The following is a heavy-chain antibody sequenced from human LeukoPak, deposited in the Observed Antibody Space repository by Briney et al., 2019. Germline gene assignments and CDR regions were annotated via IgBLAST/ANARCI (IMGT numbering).Heavy chain of an antibody. CDR1: GGTFSSYA. V-gene: IGHV1-2*02. D-gene: IGHD1-26*01. J-gene: IGHJ5*02. Sequence: ASVKVSCKASGGTFSSYAISWVRQAPGQGLEWMGWINPNSGGTNYAQKFQGRVTMTRDTSISTAYMELSRLRSDGTAVYYCARDFDGEWELPRGGPWGQGTLVTVSS. CDR2: INPNSGGT. CDR3: ARDFDGEWELPRGGP.